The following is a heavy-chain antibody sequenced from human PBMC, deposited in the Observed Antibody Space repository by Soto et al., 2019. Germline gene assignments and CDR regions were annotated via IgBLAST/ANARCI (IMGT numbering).Heavy chain of an antibody. D-gene: IGHD3-10*01. CDR1: GGSFSGYY. Sequence: SETLSLTCAVYGGSFSGYYWSWIRQPPGKGLEWIGEINHSGSTNYNPSLKSRVTISVDTSKNQFSLKLSSVTAADTAVYYCARGPVTRVRGFMTRVYVMDVWGQGTTVTVSS. CDR3: ARGPVTRVRGFMTRVYVMDV. CDR2: INHSGST. V-gene: IGHV4-34*01. J-gene: IGHJ6*02.